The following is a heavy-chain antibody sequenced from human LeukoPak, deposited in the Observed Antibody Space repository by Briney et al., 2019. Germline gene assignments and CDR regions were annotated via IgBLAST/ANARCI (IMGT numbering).Heavy chain of an antibody. CDR2: VYYTGGT. CDR3: ARDQGVVTALPGDFDS. D-gene: IGHD2-21*02. Sequence: SQTLSLTCTVSGGSINSADYYWSWIRQPPGKGLEWIGYVYYTGGTYYSPSLKSRVNISIDTSKNQFSLKLSSVTAADTAVYYCARDQGVVTALPGDFDSWGQGTLVTVSA. V-gene: IGHV4-30-4*01. J-gene: IGHJ4*02. CDR1: GGSINSADYY.